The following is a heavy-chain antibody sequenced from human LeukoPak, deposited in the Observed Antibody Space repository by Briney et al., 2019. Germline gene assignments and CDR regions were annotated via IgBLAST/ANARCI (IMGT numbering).Heavy chain of an antibody. J-gene: IGHJ4*02. D-gene: IGHD1-14*01. CDR1: GLTFSTSG. CDR2: IGPTGFDR. V-gene: IGHV3-21*06. Sequence: PGGSLRLSCTTSGLTFSTSGFNWVRQAPGKGLEWVASIGPTGFDRYHADSIKGRFTLSRNNANNFLYLQMDRLKAEETPVYYCATETNGRHYDYWGQGTLLTVSS. CDR3: ATETNGRHYDY.